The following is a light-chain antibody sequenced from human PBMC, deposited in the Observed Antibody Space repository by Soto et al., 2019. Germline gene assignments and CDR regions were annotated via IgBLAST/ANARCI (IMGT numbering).Light chain of an antibody. CDR3: QQYNNWPKT. CDR1: HSVSSEY. V-gene: IGKV3-20*01. CDR2: GAS. Sequence: EIVLTQSPGTLSFSPGESATLSCRASHSVSSEYLAWYQQKPGQAPRLLIYGASSRDTGIPDRFIGSGSGTDFTLTISGLQPEDFADYYCQQYNNWPKTFGQGTKVDIK. J-gene: IGKJ1*01.